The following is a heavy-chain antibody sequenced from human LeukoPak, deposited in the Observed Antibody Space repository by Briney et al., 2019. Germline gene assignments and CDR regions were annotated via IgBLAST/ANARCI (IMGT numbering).Heavy chain of an antibody. CDR3: ARGGVSGYYGYFDY. V-gene: IGHV3-53*01. CDR2: IYSGGST. J-gene: IGHJ4*02. CDR1: GFTVSSNY. D-gene: IGHD3-22*01. Sequence: PGGSLRLSCAASGFTVSSNYMSWVRQAPGKGLEWVSVIYSGGSTYYADSVKGRFTISRDNSKNTLYLQMNSLRAEDTAVYYCARGGVSGYYGYFDYWGQGTLVTVSS.